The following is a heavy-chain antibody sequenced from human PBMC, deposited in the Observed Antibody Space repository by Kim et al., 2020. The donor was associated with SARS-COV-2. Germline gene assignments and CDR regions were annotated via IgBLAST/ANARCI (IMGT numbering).Heavy chain of an antibody. D-gene: IGHD6-19*01. CDR2: IDPSDSYT. CDR3: ARQRGQYSSGWYPGFDP. V-gene: IGHV5-10-1*01. Sequence: GESLKISCKGSGYSFTSYWISWVRQMPGKGLEWMGRIDPSDSYTNYSPSFQGHVTISADKSISTAYLQWSSLKASDTAMYYCARQRGQYSSGWYPGFDPWGQGTLVTVSS. CDR1: GYSFTSYW. J-gene: IGHJ5*02.